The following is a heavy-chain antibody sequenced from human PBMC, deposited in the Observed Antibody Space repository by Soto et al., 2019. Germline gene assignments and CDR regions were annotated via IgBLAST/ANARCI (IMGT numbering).Heavy chain of an antibody. CDR3: AQDRGFHRGGYCGMEV. J-gene: IGHJ6*02. CDR1: GGTFSTYA. D-gene: IGHD3-10*01. CDR2: FTPLFRTV. Sequence: QVQLVQSGAEVKRPGTSVKVSCKAAGGTFSTYASSWVRQATGQGLVWMGGFTPLFRTVNYAHNFQSRVTITADEFMTTAYMELSSLRSEETAVDYCAQDRGFHRGGYCGMEVWGQGTTVSVSS. V-gene: IGHV1-69*12.